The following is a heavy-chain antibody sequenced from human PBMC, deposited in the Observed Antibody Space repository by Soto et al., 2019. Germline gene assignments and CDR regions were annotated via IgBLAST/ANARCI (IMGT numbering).Heavy chain of an antibody. Sequence: EXLFLTCTGSGASIICFYCSWIRKSAGKGLEWIGRIYATGTTDYNPSLKSRVMMSVDTSKKQFSLKLRSVTAADTAVYYCVRDGTKTLRDWFDPWGQGISVTVSS. CDR2: IYATGTT. CDR3: VRDGTKTLRDWFDP. J-gene: IGHJ5*02. D-gene: IGHD1-1*01. V-gene: IGHV4-4*07. CDR1: GASIICFY.